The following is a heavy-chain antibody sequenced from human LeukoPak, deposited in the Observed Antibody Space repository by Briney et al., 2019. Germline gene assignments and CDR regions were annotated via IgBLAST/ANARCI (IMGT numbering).Heavy chain of an antibody. Sequence: SETLSLTCAVYGGSFSGYFWNWIRQPPGKGLEWIGEINHCGSANCSPSLKSRVTISVDTSKNQFSLKLSSVTAADTAVYYCARVTAAGSTQFRVPWYFDLWGRGTLVTVSS. CDR1: GGSFSGYF. J-gene: IGHJ2*01. V-gene: IGHV4-34*01. D-gene: IGHD6-13*01. CDR3: ARVTAAGSTQFRVPWYFDL. CDR2: INHCGSA.